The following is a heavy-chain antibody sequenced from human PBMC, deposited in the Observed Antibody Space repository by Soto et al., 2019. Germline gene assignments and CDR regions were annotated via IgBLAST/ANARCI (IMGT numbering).Heavy chain of an antibody. CDR1: GLSVSSSY. CDR3: ATGGGLRQWFDP. Sequence: GGSLRLSCAASGLSVSSSYMSWVRQTPGKGLEWVSVIYAGGGTYYADSVRGRFTASRDDSRNTLDLHMNNLRVEDSAVYFCATGGGLRQWFDPWGPGTLVTVSS. J-gene: IGHJ5*02. V-gene: IGHV3-53*01. CDR2: IYAGGGT. D-gene: IGHD3-16*01.